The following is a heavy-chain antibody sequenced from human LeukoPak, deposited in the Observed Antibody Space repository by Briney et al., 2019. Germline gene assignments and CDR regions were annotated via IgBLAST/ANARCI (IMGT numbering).Heavy chain of an antibody. D-gene: IGHD5-12*01. Sequence: VASVKVSCKASGYTFTSYDFNWLRQATGQGPEWMGWMNPNSGATGYAQKFQGRVTMTRSASINTAYMELTDLRSEDTAVYYCARSGTRGDASDIWGQGTMVTVSS. V-gene: IGHV1-8*01. J-gene: IGHJ3*02. CDR2: MNPNSGAT. CDR3: ARSGTRGDASDI. CDR1: GYTFTSYD.